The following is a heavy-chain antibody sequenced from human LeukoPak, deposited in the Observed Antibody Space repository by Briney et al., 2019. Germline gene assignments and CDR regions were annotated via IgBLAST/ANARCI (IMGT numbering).Heavy chain of an antibody. Sequence: PSETLSLTCTVSGGSISSYYWSWIRQPPGKGLEWIGYIYYSGSTNYNPSLKSRVTISVDTSKNQFSLKLSSVTAADTAVYYCARGDYGGNSLFDPWGQGTLVTVSS. CDR3: ARGDYGGNSLFDP. CDR1: GGSISSYY. CDR2: IYYSGST. V-gene: IGHV4-59*01. D-gene: IGHD4-23*01. J-gene: IGHJ5*02.